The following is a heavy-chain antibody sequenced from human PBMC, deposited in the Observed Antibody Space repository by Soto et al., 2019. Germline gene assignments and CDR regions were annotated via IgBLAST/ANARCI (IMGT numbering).Heavy chain of an antibody. CDR2: TTYDGGIK. D-gene: IGHD1-1*01. Sequence: PGGSLRLSCAASGFSFSSYGMEWVRLAPGKGLEWVAATTYDGGIKHYVDSVKGRFTISRDNSKNTLYLQMNSLRVEDTATYYCAGALENPYLYYGLNVWGQGTTVPVYS. CDR3: AGALENPYLYYGLNV. V-gene: IGHV3-30*03. J-gene: IGHJ6*02. CDR1: GFSFSSYG.